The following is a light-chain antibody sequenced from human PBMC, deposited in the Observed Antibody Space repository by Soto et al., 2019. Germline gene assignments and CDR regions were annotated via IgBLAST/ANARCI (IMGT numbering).Light chain of an antibody. J-gene: IGKJ1*01. CDR1: QTISSYY. CDR3: QQYGSSRPWK. V-gene: IGKV3-20*01. CDR2: GAS. Sequence: EIVLTQSPGTLSLSPGERATLSCRASQTISSYYLAWYQQKPGQAPRLLSHGASSMATGIPDRYSGSGSGTDFTITSSRLEPEDFAVYYGQQYGSSRPWKFGQGTKVEIK.